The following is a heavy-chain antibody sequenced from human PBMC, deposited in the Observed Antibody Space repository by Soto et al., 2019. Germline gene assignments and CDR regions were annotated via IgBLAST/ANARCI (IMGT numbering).Heavy chain of an antibody. V-gene: IGHV1-18*01. J-gene: IGHJ6*02. CDR2: ISAYNGNT. Sequence: QVQLVQSGAEVKKPGASVKVSCKASGYTFTSYGISWVRQAPGQGLEWMGWISAYNGNTNYAQKLQGRVTMTTDTSTSTAYMELRSLRSDDTAVYYCARFEDSSSCWIFVDYYYGMDVWGQGTTVTVSS. D-gene: IGHD6-19*01. CDR3: ARFEDSSSCWIFVDYYYGMDV. CDR1: GYTFTSYG.